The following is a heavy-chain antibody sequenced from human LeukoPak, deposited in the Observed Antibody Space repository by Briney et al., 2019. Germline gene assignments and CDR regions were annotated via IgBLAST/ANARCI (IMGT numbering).Heavy chain of an antibody. CDR2: IYWDDDK. J-gene: IGHJ5*02. Sequence: ESGPTLVKPTQTLTLTRTFSGFSLSTSGVGVGWIRQPPGKALEWLALIYWDDDKRYSPSLKSRLTITKDTSKNQVVLTMTNMGPVDTATYYCAHRQKGGWFDPWGQGTLVTVSS. CDR1: GFSLSTSGVG. CDR3: AHRQKGGWFDP. V-gene: IGHV2-5*02.